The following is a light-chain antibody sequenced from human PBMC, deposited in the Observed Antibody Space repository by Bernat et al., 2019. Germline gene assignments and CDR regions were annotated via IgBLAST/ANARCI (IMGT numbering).Light chain of an antibody. V-gene: IGKV1-5*03. CDR1: QNINTW. J-gene: IGKJ2*01. Sequence: DIQMTQSPSTLPASVGDTVTITCRASQNINTWLAWYQQKPRKAPKLLIYKASSLQNGVPSRFSGSGSGTEFTLTINSLQPDDFATYHCQQYDSYPPYTFGQGTKLEIK. CDR3: QQYDSYPPYT. CDR2: KAS.